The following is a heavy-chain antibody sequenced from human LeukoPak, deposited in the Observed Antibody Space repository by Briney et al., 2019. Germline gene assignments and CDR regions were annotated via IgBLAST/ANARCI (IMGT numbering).Heavy chain of an antibody. CDR3: AREALMTTTAGSFYFQH. CDR1: GYTFTGYY. D-gene: IGHD4-17*01. Sequence: ASVKVSCKASGYTFTGYYMHWVRQAPGQGLEWMGWINPNSGGTNYAQKFQGRVTMTRDTSISTAYMELSRLRSDDTAVYYCAREALMTTTAGSFYFQHWGQGTLVTVSS. CDR2: INPNSGGT. V-gene: IGHV1-2*02. J-gene: IGHJ1*01.